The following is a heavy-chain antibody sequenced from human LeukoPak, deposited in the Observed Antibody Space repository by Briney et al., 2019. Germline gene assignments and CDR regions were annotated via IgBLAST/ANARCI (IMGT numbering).Heavy chain of an antibody. CDR3: ARVLLGSWDWFDP. CDR2: INPDGSTT. CDR1: KFTFSSYW. J-gene: IGHJ5*02. V-gene: IGHV3-74*01. Sequence: GVSLRLSCAASKFTFSSYWMHWVRQAPGKGLVWVSRINPDGSTTNYADSVKGRFTISRDNAKNTLYLQMNSLRAEDTAVYYCARVLLGSWDWFDPWGQGTLVTVSS. D-gene: IGHD3-10*01.